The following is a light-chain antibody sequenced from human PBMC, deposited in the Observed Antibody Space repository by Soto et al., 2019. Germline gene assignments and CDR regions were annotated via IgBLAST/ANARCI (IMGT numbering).Light chain of an antibody. Sequence: AIRMAQSPCALSASTAYGLTITCRASQGISSYLAWYQQKPGKAPKLLIYAASTLQSGVPSRFSGSGSGTDFTLTISCLQSEDFATYYCQQYYSHPRPFGQGTKV. CDR3: QQYYSHPRP. CDR1: QGISSY. V-gene: IGKV1-8*01. CDR2: AAS. J-gene: IGKJ1*01.